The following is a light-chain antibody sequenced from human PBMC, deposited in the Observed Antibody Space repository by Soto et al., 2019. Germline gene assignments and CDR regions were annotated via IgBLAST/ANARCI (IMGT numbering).Light chain of an antibody. J-gene: IGKJ1*01. CDR1: QSISNW. V-gene: IGKV1-5*01. CDR2: DAS. Sequence: IQMTQSPSTLSACVGDSVTITCRASQSISNWLAWYQVKPGKAPKVLIYDASTLQRGVPSRFSGTGSGTEFTLTISSLQPDDFATYYCQQWTFGQGTKVDIK. CDR3: QQWT.